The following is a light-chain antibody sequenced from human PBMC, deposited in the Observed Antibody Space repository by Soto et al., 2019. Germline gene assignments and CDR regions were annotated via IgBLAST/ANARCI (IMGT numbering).Light chain of an antibody. CDR3: QQYNNWPPEYT. CDR2: GAS. CDR1: QSISSN. J-gene: IGKJ2*01. V-gene: IGKV3-15*01. Sequence: EIVMTQSPATLSVSPGEGATLSCRASQSISSNLACYQQTPGQAPRPRIYGASTRATGIPPRFSGSGSATEFTPPICSLQSEDFAVYYCQQYNNWPPEYTFGQGTKLEIK.